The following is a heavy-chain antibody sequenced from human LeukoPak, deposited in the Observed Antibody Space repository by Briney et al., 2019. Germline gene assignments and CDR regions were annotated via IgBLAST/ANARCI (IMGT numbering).Heavy chain of an antibody. J-gene: IGHJ4*02. D-gene: IGHD6-13*01. Sequence: PADTLSLLCTVSGYFMSSGYYWGWIRQPPGEGLEGSGIIYHSGSTYYSPSLKSRVTISVGTSTNQFSLKLSFVTGADTAGYYCARGRRLTLRIDSSWYRAYFDYWGQGTLVTVSS. CDR3: ARGRRLTLRIDSSWYRAYFDY. CDR1: GYFMSSGYY. V-gene: IGHV4-38-2*02. CDR2: IYHSGST.